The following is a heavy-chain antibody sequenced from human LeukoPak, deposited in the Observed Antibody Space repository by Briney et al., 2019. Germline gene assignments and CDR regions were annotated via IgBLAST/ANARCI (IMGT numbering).Heavy chain of an antibody. V-gene: IGHV4-34*01. D-gene: IGHD6-25*01. CDR1: GGSFSGYY. Sequence: SETLSLTCAVYGGSFSGYYWSWIRQPPGKGLEWIGEINHSGSTNYNPSLKSRVTISVDTSKNQFSLKLSSVTAADTAVYYCARPKGPMKRAPFDYWGQGTLVTVSS. J-gene: IGHJ4*02. CDR2: INHSGST. CDR3: ARPKGPMKRAPFDY.